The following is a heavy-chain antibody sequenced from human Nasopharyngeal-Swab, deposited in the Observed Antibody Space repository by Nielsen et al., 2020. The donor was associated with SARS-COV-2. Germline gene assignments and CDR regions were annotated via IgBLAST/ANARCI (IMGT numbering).Heavy chain of an antibody. V-gene: IGHV3-33*01. D-gene: IGHD6-13*01. Sequence: GGSLRLSCAASGFTFSSYGMHWVRQAPGKGLEWVAVIWHDGSNKYYADSVKGRFTISRDNSKNTLYLQMNSLRAEDTAVYYCAREPDSSSWSTNWFDPWGQGTLVTVSS. CDR2: IWHDGSNK. J-gene: IGHJ5*02. CDR3: AREPDSSSWSTNWFDP. CDR1: GFTFSSYG.